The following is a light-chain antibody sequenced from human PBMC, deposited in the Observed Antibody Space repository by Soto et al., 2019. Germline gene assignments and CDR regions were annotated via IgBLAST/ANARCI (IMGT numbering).Light chain of an antibody. CDR1: QSVSSSS. Sequence: EIVLTQSPGTLSLSPGERATLSCRASQSVSSSSLTWYQQKPGQAPRLLIYGASSRATGIQDRFSGSGSGTDFTLNISRLEPEDSAVYYCQPYGSSLTWTFGQGNKVEIK. V-gene: IGKV3-20*01. CDR3: QPYGSSLTWT. J-gene: IGKJ1*01. CDR2: GAS.